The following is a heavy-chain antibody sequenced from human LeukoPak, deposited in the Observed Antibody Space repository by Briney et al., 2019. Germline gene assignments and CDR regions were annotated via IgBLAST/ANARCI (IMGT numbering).Heavy chain of an antibody. CDR2: IYSGGST. Sequence: PGGSLRLSCAASGFTFSSYAMSWVRQAPGKGLEWVSVIYSGGSTYYAGSVKGRFTISRDNSKNTLYLQMNSLRAEDTAVYYCARGRGYSYGYLDYWGQGTLVTVSS. CDR3: ARGRGYSYGYLDY. CDR1: GFTFSSYA. V-gene: IGHV3-66*01. J-gene: IGHJ4*02. D-gene: IGHD5-18*01.